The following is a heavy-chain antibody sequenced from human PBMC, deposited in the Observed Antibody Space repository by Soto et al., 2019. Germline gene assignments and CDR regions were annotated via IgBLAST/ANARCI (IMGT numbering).Heavy chain of an antibody. CDR3: ARVPYDSSPFDY. Sequence: SVKVSCKASGGTFSSYAISWVRQAPGQGLEWMGGIIPIFGTANYAQKFQGRVTITADESTSTAYMELSSLRSEDTAVYYCARVPYDSSPFDYWGQGTLVTVSS. J-gene: IGHJ4*02. D-gene: IGHD3-22*01. CDR2: IIPIFGTA. CDR1: GGTFSSYA. V-gene: IGHV1-69*13.